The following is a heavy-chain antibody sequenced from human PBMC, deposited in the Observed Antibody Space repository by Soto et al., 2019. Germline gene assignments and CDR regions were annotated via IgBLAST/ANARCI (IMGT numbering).Heavy chain of an antibody. J-gene: IGHJ4*02. CDR3: ARVVVVDDAGDSDS. CDR2: IFHSGTI. V-gene: IGHV4-4*02. CDR1: GASLTTRHW. D-gene: IGHD2-15*01. Sequence: PSETLSLTCVVSGASLTTRHWWSWVRQSPGRGLEWIGEIFHSGTINYNPSLKSRLSISLDKSRNQFSLNLTSVTAADSAVYYFARVVVVDDAGDSDSWGQGSLVTV.